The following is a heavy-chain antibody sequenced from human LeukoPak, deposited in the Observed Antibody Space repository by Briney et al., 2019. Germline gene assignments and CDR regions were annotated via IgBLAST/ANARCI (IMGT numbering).Heavy chain of an antibody. CDR1: GFTFSTSW. D-gene: IGHD5-12*01. J-gene: IGHJ4*02. Sequence: QPGGSLRLSCATSGFTFSTSWMHWVRQAPGKGLVWVSLISSDGSATTYADSVKGRFTISRDNSKNTLYLQMNSLRAEDTAVYYCAREGLGATMDYWGQGTLVTVSS. CDR3: AREGLGATMDY. V-gene: IGHV3-74*01. CDR2: ISSDGSAT.